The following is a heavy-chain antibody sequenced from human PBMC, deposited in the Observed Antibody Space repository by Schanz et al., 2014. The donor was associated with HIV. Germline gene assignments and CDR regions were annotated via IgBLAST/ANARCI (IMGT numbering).Heavy chain of an antibody. D-gene: IGHD6-13*01. CDR3: ARTTIAAPGTEYYYGMDV. Sequence: QVQLVESGGGVVQPGRSLRLSCAASGFTFSSYGMHWVRQAPGKGLEWVAVIWYDGSEKYYVDSVKGRFTISRDNSKNTLFLQMNSLRAEDTAVYYCARTTIAAPGTEYYYGMDVWGQGTTVTVSS. CDR1: GFTFSSYG. CDR2: IWYDGSEK. J-gene: IGHJ6*02. V-gene: IGHV3-33*08.